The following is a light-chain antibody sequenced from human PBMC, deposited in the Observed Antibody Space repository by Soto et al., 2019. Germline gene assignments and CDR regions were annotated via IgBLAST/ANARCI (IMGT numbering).Light chain of an antibody. CDR3: SSYAGTYIV. Sequence: QSALTQPPSASGSPGQSVAISCTGTSSDVGGYDYVSWYQQHPDKAPKLMIYDVSKRPSGVPDRFSGSKSGNTASLTVSGLQAEDEADYYCSSYAGTYIVFGTGTKLTVL. J-gene: IGLJ1*01. CDR1: SSDVGGYDY. V-gene: IGLV2-8*01. CDR2: DVS.